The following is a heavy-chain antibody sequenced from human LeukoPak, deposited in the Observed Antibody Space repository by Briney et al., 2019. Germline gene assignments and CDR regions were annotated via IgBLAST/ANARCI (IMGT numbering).Heavy chain of an antibody. CDR1: GYTFTGYY. Sequence: ASVKVSCKASGYTFTGYYMHWVRQAPGQGLEWMGWINPNSGGTNYAQKFQGRVTMTRDTSISTAYMELTRLGSDDTAVYYCARGYYDSSAYYSADYWGQGTLVTVSS. CDR2: INPNSGGT. J-gene: IGHJ4*02. D-gene: IGHD3-22*01. CDR3: ARGYYDSSAYYSADY. V-gene: IGHV1-2*02.